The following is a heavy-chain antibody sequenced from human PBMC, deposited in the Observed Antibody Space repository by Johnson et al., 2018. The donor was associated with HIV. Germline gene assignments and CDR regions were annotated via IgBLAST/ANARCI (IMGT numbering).Heavy chain of an antibody. D-gene: IGHD5-12*01. CDR3: ARSVALIVATFDAFDI. Sequence: QVQLVESGGGVVQPGRSLRLSCAASGFTFSSYGMHWVRQAPGKGLEWVAGITYDGTNKYYADSVKGRFTISRDNAKKSLYLQMNSLRAEDTAVYYCARSVALIVATFDAFDIWGQGTMVTVSS. V-gene: IGHV3-33*05. J-gene: IGHJ3*02. CDR2: ITYDGTNK. CDR1: GFTFSSYG.